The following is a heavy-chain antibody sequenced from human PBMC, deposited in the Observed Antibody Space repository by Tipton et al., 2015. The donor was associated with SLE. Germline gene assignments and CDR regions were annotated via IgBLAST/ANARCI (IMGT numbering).Heavy chain of an antibody. CDR2: IYHNGDT. CDR1: GGSVNSGDNY. V-gene: IGHV4-31*03. CDR3: GRSARFKWSYVG. Sequence: TLSLTCTVSGGSVNSGDNYWSWIRQNPGKGLEWIGYIYHNGDTYYNPSLRGRVTISTDTSKNQFSLKLSSVTAADTAVYYCGRSARFKWSYVGWGQGTKVTVSS. J-gene: IGHJ3*01. D-gene: IGHD1-26*01.